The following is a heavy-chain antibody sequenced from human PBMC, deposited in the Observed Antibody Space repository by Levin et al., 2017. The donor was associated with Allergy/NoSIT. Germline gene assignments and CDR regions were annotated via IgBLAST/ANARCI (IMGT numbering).Heavy chain of an antibody. CDR3: ARDYIVVVPAGNYYYYYGMDV. CDR2: INPSGGST. V-gene: IGHV1-46*01. D-gene: IGHD2-2*01. Sequence: ASVKVSCKASGYTFTSYYMHWVRQAPGQGLEWMGIINPSGGSTSYAQKFQGRVTMTRDTSTSTVYMELSSLRSEDTAVYYCARDYIVVVPAGNYYYYYGMDVWGQGTTVTVSS. CDR1: GYTFTSYY. J-gene: IGHJ6*02.